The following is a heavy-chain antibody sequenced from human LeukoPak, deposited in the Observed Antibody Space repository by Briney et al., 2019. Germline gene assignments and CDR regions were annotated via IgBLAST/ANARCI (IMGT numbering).Heavy chain of an antibody. D-gene: IGHD3-10*01. Sequence: PGGSLRLSCAASGFTFRNSWMSWVRQAPGKGLEWVTFIQYDGSKKYYADSVKGRFTISRDNSKNTLYLEMNSLRAEDTAVYYCAKDIGSYYDYWGQGILVTVSS. V-gene: IGHV3-30*02. CDR3: AKDIGSYYDY. CDR1: GFTFRNSW. CDR2: IQYDGSKK. J-gene: IGHJ4*02.